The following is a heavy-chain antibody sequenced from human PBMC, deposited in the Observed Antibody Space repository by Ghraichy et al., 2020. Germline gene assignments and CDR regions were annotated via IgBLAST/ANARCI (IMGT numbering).Heavy chain of an antibody. V-gene: IGHV3-7*01. CDR2: IKQDGSEK. Sequence: GQKWVANIKQDGSEKYHVDSVKGRFTISRDNAKNSLYLQMNSLRADDTAVYYCARDGPDCSRTSCYPDYFDYWGQGPLVNVS. D-gene: IGHD2-2*01. CDR3: ARDGPDCSRTSCYPDYFDY. J-gene: IGHJ4*02.